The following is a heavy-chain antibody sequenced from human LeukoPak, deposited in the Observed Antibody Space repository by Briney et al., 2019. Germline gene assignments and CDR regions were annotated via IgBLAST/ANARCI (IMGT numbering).Heavy chain of an antibody. CDR3: ARGAYFYGSGINWFDP. V-gene: IGHV4-61*09. D-gene: IGHD3-10*01. J-gene: IGHJ5*02. Sequence: SQTLSLTCTVSGGSISSTRYYWSWIRQPAGKGLEWIGHIYTTGSTNYNPSLKSRVTISLDTSKNQFSLKLSSVTAADTAVYYCARGAYFYGSGINWFDPWGQGTLITVSS. CDR2: IYTTGST. CDR1: GGSISSTRYY.